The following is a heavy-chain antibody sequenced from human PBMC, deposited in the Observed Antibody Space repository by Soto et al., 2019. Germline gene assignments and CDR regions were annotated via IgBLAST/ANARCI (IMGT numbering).Heavy chain of an antibody. CDR2: IYSNGRT. CDR3: TSGVNWNDVSDY. CDR1: GGSISSYY. J-gene: IGHJ4*02. Sequence: SETLSLTCTVSGGSISSYYWTWIRQPPGKGLEWIGYIYSNGRTNYNPSLKSRVTISVDTSKNQFSLKLRSVTAADTAVYYCTSGVNWNDVSDYWGQGTLVTAPQ. V-gene: IGHV4-59*01. D-gene: IGHD1-20*01.